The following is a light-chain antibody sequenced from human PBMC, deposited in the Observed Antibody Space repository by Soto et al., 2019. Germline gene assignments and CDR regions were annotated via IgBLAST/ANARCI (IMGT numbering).Light chain of an antibody. CDR3: CSYAGSSSWV. J-gene: IGLJ3*02. Sequence: QSVLTQPASVSGSPGQSFTISCTGSSSDVGSYDLVTWYQHHPGKAPKLVIFETSKRPSGVSHRFSGSKSGNTASLTISGLQTEDEADYYCCSYAGSSSWVLGGGTKGTVL. CDR2: ETS. V-gene: IGLV2-23*01. CDR1: SSDVGSYDL.